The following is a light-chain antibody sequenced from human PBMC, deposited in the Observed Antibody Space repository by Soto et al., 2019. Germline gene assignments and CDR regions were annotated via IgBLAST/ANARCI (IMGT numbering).Light chain of an antibody. CDR1: QSVSSN. V-gene: IGKV3-15*01. CDR2: GAS. Sequence: EIVLTQSPATLSVSPGERVTLSCRASQSVSSNLAWYQQKPGQAPRLLIYGASTRATGIPARFSGSGSGTEFTLTISSLQSEDFAVYYCQQYNNWPPTFGGGTKVEIK. CDR3: QQYNNWPPT. J-gene: IGKJ4*01.